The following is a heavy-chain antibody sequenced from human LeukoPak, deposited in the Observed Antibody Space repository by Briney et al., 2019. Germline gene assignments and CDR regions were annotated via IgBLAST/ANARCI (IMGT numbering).Heavy chain of an antibody. CDR1: GFTCSGYD. Sequence: GGYLRLYGSASGFTCSGYDMSWERPGPGKGLEWVSAINGGGGGTYYTDSVKGRFTISRDNSKKILNLQMNSLRVDDTAVFYCVRQIPGSGQGFDSWGQGTLVTVSS. CDR3: VRQIPGSGQGFDS. CDR2: INGGGGGT. D-gene: IGHD3-10*01. V-gene: IGHV3-23*01. J-gene: IGHJ5*01.